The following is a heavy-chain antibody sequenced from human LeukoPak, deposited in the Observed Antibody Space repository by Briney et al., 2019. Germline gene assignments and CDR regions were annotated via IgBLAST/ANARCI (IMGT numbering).Heavy chain of an antibody. Sequence: SETLSLTCAVYGGSFSGYYWSWLRQPPGERVECIGEINQSGSTNYNPTLKSRVTISVDTSKTKSSLKLSSVTAADTAVYYCARVSMGRRLPSTAYYFDYWGQGTLVTVSS. D-gene: IGHD3-16*01. CDR2: INQSGST. CDR3: ARVSMGRRLPSTAYYFDY. V-gene: IGHV4-34*01. J-gene: IGHJ4*02. CDR1: GGSFSGYY.